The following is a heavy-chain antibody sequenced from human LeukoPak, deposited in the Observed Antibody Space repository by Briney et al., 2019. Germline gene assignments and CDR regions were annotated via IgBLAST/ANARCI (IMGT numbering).Heavy chain of an antibody. CDR3: ARAPRARSSRYHFDY. CDR1: GGSISSYY. Sequence: SETLSLTCTVSGGSISSYYWSWIRQPPGKGLKWIGYIYYSGSTNYNPSLKSRVTISVDTSKNQFSLKLSSVTAADTAVYYCARAPRARSSRYHFDYWGQGTLVTVSS. D-gene: IGHD6-13*01. V-gene: IGHV4-59*01. J-gene: IGHJ4*02. CDR2: IYYSGST.